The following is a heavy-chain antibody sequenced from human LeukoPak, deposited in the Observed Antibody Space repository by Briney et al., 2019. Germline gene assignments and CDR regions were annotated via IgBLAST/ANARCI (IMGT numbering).Heavy chain of an antibody. J-gene: IGHJ4*02. V-gene: IGHV4-34*01. CDR3: ARIAGDY. D-gene: IGHD3-10*01. CDR2: INHSGST. Sequence: SETLSLTCAVYGGSLSDYYWSWIRQPPGKGLEWIGEINHSGSTNYNPSLKSRVTISVDTSKNQFSLNLSYVTAADTAVYYCARIAGDYWGQGTLVTVSS. CDR1: GGSLSDYY.